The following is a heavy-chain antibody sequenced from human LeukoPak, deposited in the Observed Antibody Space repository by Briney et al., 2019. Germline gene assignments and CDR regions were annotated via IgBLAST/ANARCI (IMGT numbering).Heavy chain of an antibody. D-gene: IGHD4-17*01. J-gene: IGHJ4*02. CDR3: AKDLPYGDYGSFDY. V-gene: IGHV3-30*18. CDR1: GFTFSSYG. Sequence: GGSLRLSCAASGFTFSSYGMHWVRQAPGKRLEWVAVISYDGSNKYYADSVKGRFTISRDNSKNTLYLQMNSLRAEDTAVYYCAKDLPYGDYGSFDYWGQGTLVTVSS. CDR2: ISYDGSNK.